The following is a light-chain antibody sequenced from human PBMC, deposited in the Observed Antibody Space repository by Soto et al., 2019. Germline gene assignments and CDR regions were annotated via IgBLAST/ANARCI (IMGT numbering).Light chain of an antibody. Sequence: DIPMTQSPSSLSASGGDRVTITCRASQSIRSYLNWYQQKPGKAPKLLIYAASSLQSGVPSRFSGSGSGTDFTLTISSLQPEDFATYYCQQSYSTLWTFGQGTKVEIK. J-gene: IGKJ1*01. CDR3: QQSYSTLWT. CDR2: AAS. V-gene: IGKV1-39*01. CDR1: QSIRSY.